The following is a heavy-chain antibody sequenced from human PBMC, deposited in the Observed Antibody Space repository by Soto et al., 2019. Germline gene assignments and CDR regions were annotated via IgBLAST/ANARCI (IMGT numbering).Heavy chain of an antibody. CDR3: ERGGATGYLDS. CDR2: VYYNGNT. D-gene: IGHD4-4*01. J-gene: IGHJ4*02. CDR1: GGSISTYH. V-gene: IGHV4-59*01. Sequence: QVQLQGSGPGLVKPSETLSLRCSVSGGSISTYHWSWIRQPPGKRLEWIGNVYYNGNTNYNPSVKSRVSISVDTSKNEFFLRLSSVTAADTAVYYCERGGATGYLDSWGQGTLVIVSS.